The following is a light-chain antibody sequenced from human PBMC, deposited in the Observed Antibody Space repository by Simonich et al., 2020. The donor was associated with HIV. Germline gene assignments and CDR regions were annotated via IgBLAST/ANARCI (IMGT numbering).Light chain of an antibody. Sequence: DIVMTQTALSLSVTPGQPASISCKSSQSLLHSDGRTYLYWYLQKPGQSPQLLIYEISGRFSGVPDRFSGSGSGTDFTLQISRVEAEDVGVYYCMQGIHLPYTFGQGTKLEIK. V-gene: IGKV2-29*02. CDR3: MQGIHLPYT. CDR2: EIS. J-gene: IGKJ2*01. CDR1: QSLLHSDGRTY.